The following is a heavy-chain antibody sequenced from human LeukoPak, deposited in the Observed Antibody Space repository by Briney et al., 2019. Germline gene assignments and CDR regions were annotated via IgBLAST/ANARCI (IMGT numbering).Heavy chain of an antibody. CDR3: ARDVLVTSSPDAFDI. CDR1: GVSIASRGFS. V-gene: IGHV4-31*03. D-gene: IGHD2-21*02. J-gene: IGHJ3*02. Sequence: SETLSLTCTVSGVSIASRGFSWTWIRQPPGKGLEWIGSISNSGDSHSTASLMSRLTVSVDASKNQFSLKLTSVTAADTAVYYCARDVLVTSSPDAFDIWGQGTMVTVSS. CDR2: ISNSGDS.